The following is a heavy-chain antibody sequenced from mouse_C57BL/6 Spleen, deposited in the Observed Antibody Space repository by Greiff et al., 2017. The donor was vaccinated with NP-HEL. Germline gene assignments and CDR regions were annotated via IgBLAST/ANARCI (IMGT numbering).Heavy chain of an antibody. CDR3: ARKATGYFDV. CDR1: GFTFSDYG. V-gene: IGHV5-17*01. Sequence: LVVESGGGLVKPGGSLKLSCAASGFTFSDYGMHWVRQAPEKGLEWVAYISSGSSTIYYADTVKGRFTISRDNAKNTLFLQMTSLRSEDTAMYYCARKATGYFDVWGTGTTVTVSS. D-gene: IGHD1-1*01. CDR2: ISSGSSTI. J-gene: IGHJ1*03.